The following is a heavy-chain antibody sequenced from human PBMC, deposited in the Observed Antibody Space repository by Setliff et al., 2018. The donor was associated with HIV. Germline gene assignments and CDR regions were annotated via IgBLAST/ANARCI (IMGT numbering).Heavy chain of an antibody. V-gene: IGHV4-39*07. J-gene: IGHJ3*02. CDR1: GGSIGSGGYY. Sequence: SETLSLTCTVSGGSIGSGGYYWGWIRQPPGKGLEYIGSIYTSGSTNYNPSLKSRVTISVDTSKNQFSLKLSSVTAADTAVYYCARTYNFWSGYYDAFDIWGQGTMVTVSS. CDR3: ARTYNFWSGYYDAFDI. CDR2: IYTSGST. D-gene: IGHD3-3*01.